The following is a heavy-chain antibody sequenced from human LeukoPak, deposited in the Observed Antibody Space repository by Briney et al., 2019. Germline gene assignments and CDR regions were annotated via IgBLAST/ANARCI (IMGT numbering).Heavy chain of an antibody. CDR3: ARDCIGCHGFDY. V-gene: IGHV1-18*01. CDR2: VSAYADNT. D-gene: IGHD2-15*01. Sequence: ASVKVYCKASGYIFTSYGIRWLRQAPGQGLERMGWVSAYADNTNYVQKFQGRVTMTTDTSTSTAYMELRSLRSDDTAVYYCARDCIGCHGFDYWGQGTLATVSS. CDR1: GYIFTSYG. J-gene: IGHJ4*02.